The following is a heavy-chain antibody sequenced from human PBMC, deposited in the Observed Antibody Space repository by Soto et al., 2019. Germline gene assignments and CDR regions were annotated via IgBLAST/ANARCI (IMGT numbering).Heavy chain of an antibody. D-gene: IGHD2-2*01. CDR3: AMDRKYVRINGNWFDS. J-gene: IGHJ5*01. Sequence: QVQLMQSGTEVKKPGASVKVSCKASGYTFANYGISWVRQDPGQGLEWMGRISGINGATIYAPKIQGRFTMTSDTATDTANMVLPSLRSDDTALYFCAMDRKYVRINGNWFDSRGQGTLVTVSS. CDR2: ISGINGAT. CDR1: GYTFANYG. V-gene: IGHV1-18*04.